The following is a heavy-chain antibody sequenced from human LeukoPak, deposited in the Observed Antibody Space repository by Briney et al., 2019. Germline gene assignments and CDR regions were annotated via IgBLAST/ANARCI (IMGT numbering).Heavy chain of an antibody. CDR3: ARDVDYYDSSGYFLGWFDP. CDR2: ISAYNGNT. D-gene: IGHD3-22*01. Sequence: ASVKVSCKASGYTFTSYGISWVRQAPGQGLEWMGWISAYNGNTNYAQKLQGRVTMTTDTSTSTAYMELRSLRSDDTAVYYCARDVDYYDSSGYFLGWFDPWGQGTLVTVS. V-gene: IGHV1-18*01. CDR1: GYTFTSYG. J-gene: IGHJ5*02.